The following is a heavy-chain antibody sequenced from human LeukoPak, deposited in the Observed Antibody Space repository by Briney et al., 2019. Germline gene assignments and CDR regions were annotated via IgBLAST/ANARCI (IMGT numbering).Heavy chain of an antibody. J-gene: IGHJ4*02. Sequence: GGSLRLSCAASGLTFSSHWMHWVRQAPGKGLEWVANIKQDGSEKYYVDSVKGRFTISRDNAKNSLYLQMNSLRAEDTAVYYCARKYYYDSRPKFDYWGQGTLVTVSS. CDR2: IKQDGSEK. D-gene: IGHD3-22*01. CDR3: ARKYYYDSRPKFDY. CDR1: GLTFSSHW. V-gene: IGHV3-7*03.